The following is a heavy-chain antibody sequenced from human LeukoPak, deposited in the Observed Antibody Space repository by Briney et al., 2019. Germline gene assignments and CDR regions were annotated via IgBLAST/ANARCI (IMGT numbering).Heavy chain of an antibody. CDR1: GGSITNTNY. CDR3: ARGVAGYGPYDY. D-gene: IGHD5-12*01. J-gene: IGHJ4*02. V-gene: IGHV4-4*02. Sequence: SETLSLTCGVSGGSITNTNYWTWVRQPPGKGLEWIGEVNLQGSTNYNPSLMGRVAISVDTSENHISLQLTSVTAADTAVYYCARGVAGYGPYDYWGQGTLVTVSS. CDR2: VNLQGST.